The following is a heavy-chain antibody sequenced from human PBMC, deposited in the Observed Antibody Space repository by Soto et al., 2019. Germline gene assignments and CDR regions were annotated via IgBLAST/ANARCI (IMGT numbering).Heavy chain of an antibody. CDR1: GYPITALS. V-gene: IGHV1-24*01. D-gene: IGHD6-13*01. Sequence: ASVKVLCKVSGYPITALSIHWVRHAPGEGLEWMGGFDLENGETIYAQRFQGRVTMTEESSADTSSIELSSLRSEDTDVYSCPIAVRRSNQFCPWGQRPMVTVS. CDR2: FDLENGET. CDR3: PIAVRRSNQFCP. J-gene: IGHJ5*02.